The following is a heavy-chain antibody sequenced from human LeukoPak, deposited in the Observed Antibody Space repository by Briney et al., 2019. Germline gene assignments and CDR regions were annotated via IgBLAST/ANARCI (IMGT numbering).Heavy chain of an antibody. CDR2: INPNSGVT. D-gene: IGHD6-19*01. J-gene: IGHJ4*02. CDR3: ARGQQWLEAFEH. CDR1: GYTFTGYY. V-gene: IGHV1-2*02. Sequence: ASVKVSCKASGYTFTGYYLHWVRQAPGQGLEWMGWINPNSGVTKYAQKFQGRVIMTRDTSISTAYMEFNRLRSDDTAMYYCARGQQWLEAFEHWGQGTLVTVSS.